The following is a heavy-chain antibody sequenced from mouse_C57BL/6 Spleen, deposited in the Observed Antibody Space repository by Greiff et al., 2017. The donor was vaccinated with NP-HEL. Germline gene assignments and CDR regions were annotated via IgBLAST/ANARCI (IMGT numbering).Heavy chain of an antibody. V-gene: IGHV5-6*02. CDR1: GFTFSSYG. CDR2: ISSGGSYT. D-gene: IGHD2-5*01. CDR3: ARQLYSNNFAY. Sequence: DVKLVESGGDLVKPGGSLKLSCAASGFTFSSYGMSWVRQTPDKRLEWVATISSGGSYTYYPDSVKGRFTISRDNAKNTLYLQMSSLKSEDTAMYYCARQLYSNNFAYWGQGTLVTVSA. J-gene: IGHJ3*01.